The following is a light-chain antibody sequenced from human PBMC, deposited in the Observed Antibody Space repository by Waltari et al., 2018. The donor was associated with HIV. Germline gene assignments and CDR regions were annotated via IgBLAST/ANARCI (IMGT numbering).Light chain of an antibody. Sequence: QSALTQPASVPGPPGQSITISCTGTSSAFGRYDYVSWYQQHPGKAPKFMIYEVSNRPSGVSNRFSGSKSGNTASLTISGLQAEDEADYYCSSYTSISTLVFGGGTKLTVL. J-gene: IGLJ3*02. V-gene: IGLV2-14*01. CDR3: SSYTSISTLV. CDR1: SSAFGRYDY. CDR2: EVS.